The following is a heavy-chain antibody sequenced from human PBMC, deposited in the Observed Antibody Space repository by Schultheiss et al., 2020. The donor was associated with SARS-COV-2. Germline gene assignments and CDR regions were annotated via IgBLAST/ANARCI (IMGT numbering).Heavy chain of an antibody. CDR3: ARGQTGHMPFDY. V-gene: IGHV4-31*03. J-gene: IGHJ4*02. D-gene: IGHD7-27*01. CDR1: GGSISSGGYY. CDR2: IYYSGST. Sequence: SQTLSLTCTVSGGSISSGGYYWSWIRQHPGKGLEWIGYIYYSGSTYYNPSLKSRVTISVDTSKNQFSLKLSSVTAADTAVYYCARGQTGHMPFDYWGQGTLVTAPQ.